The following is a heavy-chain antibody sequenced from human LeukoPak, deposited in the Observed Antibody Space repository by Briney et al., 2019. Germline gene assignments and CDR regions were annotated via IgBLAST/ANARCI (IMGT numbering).Heavy chain of an antibody. Sequence: GGSLRLSCAASGFTFSSYWMSWVRQAPGKGLDWVANIKQDGSQKYYVDSVKGRFTISRDNAKNSLYLQMNSLRVEDTAVYYCARLSGRVVCSAGSCYIDSWGQGTLVTVSS. V-gene: IGHV3-7*03. CDR1: GFTFSSYW. D-gene: IGHD2-15*01. CDR2: IKQDGSQK. CDR3: ARLSGRVVCSAGSCYIDS. J-gene: IGHJ4*02.